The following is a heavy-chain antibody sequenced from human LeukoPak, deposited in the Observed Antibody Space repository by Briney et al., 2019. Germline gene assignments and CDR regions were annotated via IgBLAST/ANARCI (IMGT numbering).Heavy chain of an antibody. J-gene: IGHJ4*02. CDR3: ARERGDYGSYYFDY. Sequence: SETLSLTCTVSGGSVSSGSYYWSWIRQPPGEGLEWIGYIYYSGSTNYNPSLKSRVTISVDTSKNQFSLKLSSVTAADTAVYYCARERGDYGSYYFDYWGQGTLVTVSS. D-gene: IGHD4-17*01. CDR1: GGSVSSGSYY. CDR2: IYYSGST. V-gene: IGHV4-61*01.